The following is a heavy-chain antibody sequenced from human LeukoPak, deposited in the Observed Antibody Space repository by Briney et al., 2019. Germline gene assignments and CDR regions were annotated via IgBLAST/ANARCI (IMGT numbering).Heavy chain of an antibody. CDR2: ISAYNGNT. CDR3: ARDRWGSSWSLYYYYYMDV. D-gene: IGHD6-13*01. CDR1: GYTFTSYG. V-gene: IGHV1-18*01. Sequence: GASVKVSCKASGYTFTSYGISWVRQAPGQGLEWMGWISAYNGNTNYAQKLQGRVTMTTDTSTSTAYMELRSLRSDDTAVYYCARDRWGSSWSLYYYYYMDVWGKGTTVTVSS. J-gene: IGHJ6*03.